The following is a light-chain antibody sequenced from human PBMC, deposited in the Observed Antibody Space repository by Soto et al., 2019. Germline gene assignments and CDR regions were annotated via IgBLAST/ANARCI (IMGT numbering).Light chain of an antibody. CDR3: QQSYSNLIT. Sequence: DIPTTQSSSSLSADVGARNNIHFRASQSISSYLNWYQQKKGKAPKLLIYAASSLQSGVPSRFSGSGSGTDFTLTISSLQPEDFSTYYCQQSYSNLITFGQGTRLEIK. V-gene: IGKV1-39*01. CDR1: QSISSY. J-gene: IGKJ5*01. CDR2: AAS.